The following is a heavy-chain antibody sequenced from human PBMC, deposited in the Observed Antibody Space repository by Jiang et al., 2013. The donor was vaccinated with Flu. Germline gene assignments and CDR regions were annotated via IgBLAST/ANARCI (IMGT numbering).Heavy chain of an antibody. V-gene: IGHV1-8*01. CDR2: MNPNNGDT. CDR1: GYTFTTYD. J-gene: IGHJ4*02. Sequence: KVSCKASGYTFTTYDINWVRQATGQGLEWMGWMNPNNGDTGYAQKFQGRVTMTRDTSISTAYMELTSLRSDDTAVYYCARGREEYSGDDFPVLGLWGQGTLVTVSS. CDR3: ARGREEYSGDDFPVLGL. D-gene: IGHD5-12*01.